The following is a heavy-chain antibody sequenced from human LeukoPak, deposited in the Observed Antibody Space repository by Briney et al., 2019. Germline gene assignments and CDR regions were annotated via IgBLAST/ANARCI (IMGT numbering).Heavy chain of an antibody. J-gene: IGHJ3*02. Sequence: GSLRLSCAASGFTFSSYAMSWVRQAPGKGLEWVSAISGSGGSTYYADSVKGRFSISRDNSKNTLYLQMNSLRAEDTAVYYCAKVLWFGELFSPFDIWGHGTIVTVSS. V-gene: IGHV3-23*01. CDR1: GFTFSSYA. D-gene: IGHD3-10*01. CDR3: AKVLWFGELFSPFDI. CDR2: ISGSGGST.